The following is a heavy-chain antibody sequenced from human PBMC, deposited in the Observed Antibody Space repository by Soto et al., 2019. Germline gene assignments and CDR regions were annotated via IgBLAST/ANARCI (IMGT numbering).Heavy chain of an antibody. CDR1: GFTFSNAW. Sequence: GGSLRLSCAASGFTFSNAWMNWVRQAPGKGLEWVGRIKSKTDGGTTDYAAPVKGRFTISRDDSKNTLYLQMNSLKTEDTAVYYCTTYYGSGSWYGMDVWGQGTTVTVSS. D-gene: IGHD3-10*01. V-gene: IGHV3-15*07. CDR2: IKSKTDGGTT. J-gene: IGHJ6*02. CDR3: TTYYGSGSWYGMDV.